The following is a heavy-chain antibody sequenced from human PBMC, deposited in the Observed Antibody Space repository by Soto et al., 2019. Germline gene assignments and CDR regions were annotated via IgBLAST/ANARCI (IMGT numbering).Heavy chain of an antibody. J-gene: IGHJ4*02. Sequence: ASVKVSCKASGYTFTSYGMSWVRQAPGQGLEGMGWISAYNGNTNYAQKLQGRVTMTTDTSTSTAYMELRSLRSDDTAVYYCARDQDGSGSYITWVGSEWVNWGQGTLVTVSS. CDR1: GYTFTSYG. CDR2: ISAYNGNT. D-gene: IGHD3-10*01. V-gene: IGHV1-18*01. CDR3: ARDQDGSGSYITWVGSEWVN.